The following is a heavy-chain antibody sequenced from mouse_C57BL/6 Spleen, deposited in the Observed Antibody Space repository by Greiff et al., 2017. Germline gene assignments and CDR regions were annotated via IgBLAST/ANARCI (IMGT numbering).Heavy chain of an antibody. CDR2: ILPGSGST. CDR1: GYTFTGYW. V-gene: IGHV1-9*01. CDR3: ARGNFYYYAMDY. Sequence: VQLQQSGAELMKPGASVKLSCKATGYTFTGYWIEWVKQRPGHGLEWIGEILPGSGSTNSNEKFKGKATFTADTSSNTAYMQLSSLTTEDSAIYYCARGNFYYYAMDYWGQGTSVTVSS. D-gene: IGHD4-1*02. J-gene: IGHJ4*01.